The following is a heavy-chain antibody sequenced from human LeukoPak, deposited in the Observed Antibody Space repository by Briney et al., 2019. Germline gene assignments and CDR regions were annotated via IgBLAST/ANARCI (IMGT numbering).Heavy chain of an antibody. J-gene: IGHJ5*02. Sequence: SETLSLTCTVSGGSISSGSYYWTWIRQPAGEGLEWIGRIYSSGSTNYNPSLKSRVTISADTSKNQFSLKLSSVTAADTAVYYCARSQNRFDPWGQGTLVTVSS. CDR3: ARSQNRFDP. CDR2: IYSSGST. V-gene: IGHV4-61*02. CDR1: GGSISSGSYY.